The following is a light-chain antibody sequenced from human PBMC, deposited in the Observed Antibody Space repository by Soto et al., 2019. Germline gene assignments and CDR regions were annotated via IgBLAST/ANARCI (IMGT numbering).Light chain of an antibody. CDR2: GAS. Sequence: EIVLTQSPGTLSLSPGERATLSCRASQTVSSSYLAWYQQKPGQAPRLLIYGASSRATGIPDRFSGSGSGNDFTLTISRLEPEDFAVYYCQQYGSSPYTFGQGTKLDIK. V-gene: IGKV3-20*01. CDR3: QQYGSSPYT. J-gene: IGKJ2*01. CDR1: QTVSSSY.